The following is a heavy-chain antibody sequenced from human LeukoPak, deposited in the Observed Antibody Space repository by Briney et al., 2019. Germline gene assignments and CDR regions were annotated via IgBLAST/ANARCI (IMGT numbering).Heavy chain of an antibody. CDR1: GFTVSSNY. Sequence: GGSLRLSCAASGFTVSSNYMSWVRQAPGKGLEWVSVIYSGGSTYYADSVKGRFTISRDNSKNTLYLQMNSLRAEDTAVYYCARDRRIAAAGSPYYYYGMDVWGQGTTVTVSS. J-gene: IGHJ6*02. CDR3: ARDRRIAAAGSPYYYYGMDV. D-gene: IGHD6-13*01. CDR2: IYSGGST. V-gene: IGHV3-53*01.